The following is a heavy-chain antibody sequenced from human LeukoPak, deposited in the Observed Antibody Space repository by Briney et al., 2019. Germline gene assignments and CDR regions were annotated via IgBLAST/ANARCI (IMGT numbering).Heavy chain of an antibody. V-gene: IGHV2-5*02. CDR2: IYWDDDT. CDR1: GFSFSTSGVG. Sequence: SGPTLVTPTQTLTLTCTFSGFSFSTSGVGVGWIRQPPGKALEWLALIYWDDDTRYNPSLKSRLTITKDTSKNQVVLTMTNMDPVDTATYYCAHSTNTITYYYDSSGSCCGPYYFDYWGQGTLVTVSS. J-gene: IGHJ4*02. CDR3: AHSTNTITYYYDSSGSCCGPYYFDY. D-gene: IGHD3-22*01.